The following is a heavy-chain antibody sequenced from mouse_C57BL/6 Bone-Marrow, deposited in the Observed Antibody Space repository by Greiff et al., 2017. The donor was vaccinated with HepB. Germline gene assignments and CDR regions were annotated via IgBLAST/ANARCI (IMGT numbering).Heavy chain of an antibody. CDR3: ARDDYDAMDY. V-gene: IGHV1-54*01. CDR2: INPGSGGT. Sequence: VKLQQSGAELVRPGTSVKVSCKASGYAFTNYLIEWVKQRPGQGLEWIGVINPGSGGTNYNEKFKGKATLTADKSSSTACMQLSSLTSEDSAVYFCARDDYDAMDYWGQGTSVTVSS. CDR1: GYAFTNYL. J-gene: IGHJ4*01.